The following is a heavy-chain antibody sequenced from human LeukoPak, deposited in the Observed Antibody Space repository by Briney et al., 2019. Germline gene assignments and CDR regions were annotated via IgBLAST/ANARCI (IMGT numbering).Heavy chain of an antibody. D-gene: IGHD6-19*01. CDR3: ARGRAVAGSIFDH. V-gene: IGHV1-46*01. CDR2: INPSGGTT. Sequence: ASVKVSCKSSGYTFTSYYMHWVRQSPGQGLEWMGIINPSGGTTTYAQKFQGRVTMTRDMSTSTVYMELSSLRSEDTAVYYCARGRAVAGSIFDHWGQGTLVTVSS. J-gene: IGHJ4*02. CDR1: GYTFTSYY.